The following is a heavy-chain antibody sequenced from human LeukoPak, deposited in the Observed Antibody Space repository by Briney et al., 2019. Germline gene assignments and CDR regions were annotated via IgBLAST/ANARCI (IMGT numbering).Heavy chain of an antibody. CDR2: IYYSGST. Sequence: PSGALSLTCTVSGGSISSYYWSWIRPPPGGGLEWIGDIYYSGSTNYNPSLKSRVTISVGTSKNQFSLKLGSVTAADMAVYYCARVDYYGSGSPLRWFDPWGQGTLVTVSS. CDR3: ARVDYYGSGSPLRWFDP. D-gene: IGHD3-10*01. J-gene: IGHJ5*02. V-gene: IGHV4-59*08. CDR1: GGSISSYY.